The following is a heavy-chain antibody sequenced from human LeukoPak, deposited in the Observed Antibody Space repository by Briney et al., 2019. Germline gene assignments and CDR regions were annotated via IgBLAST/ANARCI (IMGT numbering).Heavy chain of an antibody. J-gene: IGHJ4*02. V-gene: IGHV1-46*01. CDR2: INTSVGST. Sequence: GSVKDSCKASGYTFTSYYMHWVRQAPGQGVEWVGLINTSVGSTSTAQKFQGSDIMTRDTSTSTVNMELSSLRSEDTALYYCARDAFLSGSLSPIDYWGQGTLVTVSS. D-gene: IGHD5-12*01. CDR3: ARDAFLSGSLSPIDY. CDR1: GYTFTSYY.